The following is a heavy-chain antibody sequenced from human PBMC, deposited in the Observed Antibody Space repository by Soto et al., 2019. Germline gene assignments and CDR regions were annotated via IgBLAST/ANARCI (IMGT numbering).Heavy chain of an antibody. J-gene: IGHJ4*02. CDR1: GFTFSSYG. D-gene: IGHD2-2*01. CDR2: ISYDGSNK. V-gene: IGHV3-30*18. Sequence: GSLRLSCAASGFTFSSYGMHWVRQAPGKGLEWVAVISYDGSNKYYADSVKGRFTISRDNSKNTLYLQMNSLRAEDTAVYYCAKGLMDQYYFDYWGQGTLVTVSS. CDR3: AKGLMDQYYFDY.